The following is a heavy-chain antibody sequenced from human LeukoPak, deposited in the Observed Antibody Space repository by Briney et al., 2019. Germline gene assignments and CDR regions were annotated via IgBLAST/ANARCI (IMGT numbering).Heavy chain of an antibody. V-gene: IGHV3-48*02. J-gene: IGHJ4*02. D-gene: IGHD1-26*01. Sequence: GGSLRLSCAASGFTFSGHSMNWVRQAPEKGLGWISYISSSSGTIYYADSVKGRFTISRDTARNSLHLQMNSLRDEDTAVYYCARDAVGATGRFDYWGQGTLVTVSS. CDR2: ISSSSGTI. CDR1: GFTFSGHS. CDR3: ARDAVGATGRFDY.